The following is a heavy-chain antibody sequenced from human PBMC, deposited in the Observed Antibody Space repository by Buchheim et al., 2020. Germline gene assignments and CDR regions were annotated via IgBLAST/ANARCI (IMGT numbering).Heavy chain of an antibody. J-gene: IGHJ4*02. D-gene: IGHD3-22*01. V-gene: IGHV3-33*03. CDR3: AKSPDSSGYCGEAYYFDC. CDR1: GFTFSDFG. CDR2: IWFDGSQK. Sequence: QVQVVESGGGVVQPGRSLRLSCATSGFTFSDFGMHWVRQAPGKGLEWVAVIWFDGSQKYYAGFVKGRFNISRDHSKNTLFLQMNSLRAEDTAIYYCAKSPDSSGYCGEAYYFDCWGQGTL.